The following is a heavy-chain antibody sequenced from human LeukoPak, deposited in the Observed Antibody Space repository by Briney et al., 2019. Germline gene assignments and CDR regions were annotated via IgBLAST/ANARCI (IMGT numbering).Heavy chain of an antibody. V-gene: IGHV3-23*01. CDR1: GFTFSSYA. D-gene: IGHD2-8*01. Sequence: GGSLRLSCAGSGFTFSSYALSWVRQAPGQGLEWVSVISDSGDYTCYADSVRGRFTISRDNSRTTLHLQMIRLRPVVTAVYYCAKDTFIWKYYTNGVCSPFYYWGQGTLVSVSS. CDR3: AKDTFIWKYYTNGVCSPFYY. CDR2: ISDSGDYT. J-gene: IGHJ4*02.